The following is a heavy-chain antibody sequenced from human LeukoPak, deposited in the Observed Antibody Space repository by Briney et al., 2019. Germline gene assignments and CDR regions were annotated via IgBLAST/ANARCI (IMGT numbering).Heavy chain of an antibody. CDR3: ARENYDSSGEPIDY. V-gene: IGHV3-66*01. D-gene: IGHD3-22*01. Sequence: GGSLRLSCAASGFTVSSNYMSWVRQAPGKGLEWVSVIYSGGSTYYADSVKGRFTISRDNSKNTLYLQMNSLRAEDTAVYYCARENYDSSGEPIDYWGQGTLVTVSS. CDR2: IYSGGST. CDR1: GFTVSSNY. J-gene: IGHJ4*02.